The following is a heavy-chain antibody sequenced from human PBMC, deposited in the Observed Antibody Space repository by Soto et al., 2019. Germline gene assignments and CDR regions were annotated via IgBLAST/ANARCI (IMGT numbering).Heavy chain of an antibody. V-gene: IGHV4-39*01. Sequence: SETLSLTCTVSGGSISSSSYYWGWIRQPPGKGLEWIGSIYYSGSTYYNPSLKSRVTISVDTSKNQFSLKLSSVTAADSAVYYCARHTPYSSSFYWGQGTLVTVSS. CDR3: ARHTPYSSSFY. CDR2: IYYSGST. D-gene: IGHD6-6*01. CDR1: GGSISSSSYY. J-gene: IGHJ4*02.